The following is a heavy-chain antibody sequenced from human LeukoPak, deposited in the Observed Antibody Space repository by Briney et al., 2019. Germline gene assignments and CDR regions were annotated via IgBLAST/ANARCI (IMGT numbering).Heavy chain of an antibody. V-gene: IGHV3-53*01. D-gene: IGHD5-24*01. Sequence: GGSLRLSCAASGFTFSSYWMSWVRQAPGKGLEWVSVIYVGGSTYYADSVKGRFTISRDNSKNTLYLQMTNLRAEDTAVYYCARSRVLDYWGQGTLVTVSS. CDR1: GFTFSSYW. CDR2: IYVGGST. CDR3: ARSRVLDY. J-gene: IGHJ4*02.